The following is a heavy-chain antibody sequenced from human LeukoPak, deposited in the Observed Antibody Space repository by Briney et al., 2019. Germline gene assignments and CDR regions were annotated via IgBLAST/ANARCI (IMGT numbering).Heavy chain of an antibody. V-gene: IGHV3-48*03. Sequence: GGSLRLSCAASGFTFSSYEIIWVRQAPGKGLEWASYISSSGSTIFYEDSVRGRFTISRDNAKNSEYLKMTSLRPETTAVYSCAREGSYFFDYWGQGTLVTVSS. CDR1: GFTFSSYE. D-gene: IGHD1-26*01. CDR2: ISSSGSTI. CDR3: AREGSYFFDY. J-gene: IGHJ4*02.